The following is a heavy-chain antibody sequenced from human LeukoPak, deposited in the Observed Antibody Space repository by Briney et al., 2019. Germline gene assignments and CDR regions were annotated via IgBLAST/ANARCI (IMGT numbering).Heavy chain of an antibody. CDR1: GFTFSSYA. J-gene: IGHJ5*02. CDR2: IPYDGSNK. Sequence: PGGSLRLSCAASGFTFSSYAMHWVRQAPGKGLEWVALIPYDGSNKYYADSVKGRFTISRDNSKNTLYLQMNSLRAEDTAVYYCARDLSHNNWFDPWGQGTLVTVSS. D-gene: IGHD2/OR15-2a*01. V-gene: IGHV3-30*14. CDR3: ARDLSHNNWFDP.